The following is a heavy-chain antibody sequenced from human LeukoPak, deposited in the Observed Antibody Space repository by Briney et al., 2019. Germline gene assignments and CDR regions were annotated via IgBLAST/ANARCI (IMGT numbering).Heavy chain of an antibody. Sequence: GGSLRLSCAASGFTFSSYWMHWVRQAPGKGLVWVSRINSDGSSTSYADSVKGRFTISRDNAKNTLYLQVNSLRAEDTAVYYCARGPVLWSGYYVDYWGQGTLVTVSS. CDR1: GFTFSSYW. CDR3: ARGPVLWSGYYVDY. D-gene: IGHD3-3*01. V-gene: IGHV3-74*01. CDR2: INSDGSST. J-gene: IGHJ4*02.